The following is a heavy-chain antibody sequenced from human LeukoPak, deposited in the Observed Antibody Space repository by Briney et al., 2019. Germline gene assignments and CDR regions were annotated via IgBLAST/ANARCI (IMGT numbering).Heavy chain of an antibody. CDR2: IYYSGST. J-gene: IGHJ6*02. V-gene: IGHV4-59*01. CDR1: GGSISSYY. Sequence: SETLSLTCTVSGGSISSYYRSWIRQPPGKGLEWIGYIYYSGSTNYNPSLKSRVTISVDTSKNQFSLKLSSVTAADMAVYYCARGSYYYGMDVWGQGTTATVSS. CDR3: ARGSYYYGMDV.